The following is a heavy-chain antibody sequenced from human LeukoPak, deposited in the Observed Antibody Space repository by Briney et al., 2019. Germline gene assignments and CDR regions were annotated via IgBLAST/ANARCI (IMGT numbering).Heavy chain of an antibody. CDR1: GGSFSGYY. CDR2: INHSGST. CDR3: ARGANGDYVTSYYFDY. Sequence: SETLSLTCAVYGGSFSGYYWSWIRQPPGKGLEWIGEINHSGSTNYNPSLKSRVTISVDTSKNQSSLKLSSVTAADTAVYYCARGANGDYVTSYYFDYRGQGTLVTVSS. D-gene: IGHD4-17*01. V-gene: IGHV4-34*01. J-gene: IGHJ4*02.